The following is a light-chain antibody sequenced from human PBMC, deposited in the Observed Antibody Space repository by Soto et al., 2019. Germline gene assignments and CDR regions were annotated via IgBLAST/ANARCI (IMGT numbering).Light chain of an antibody. CDR3: QQDNNWPPWT. CDR1: QSVSSN. V-gene: IGKV3-15*01. CDR2: GAS. J-gene: IGKJ1*01. Sequence: EIVMTQSPATLSVSPGERATLSCRASQSVSSNLAWYQQKPGQAPRLLIYGASTRATGIPARFSGSGSGTEFTLTISSLQYEDFAVYYCQQDNNWPPWTFGPGTKVEIK.